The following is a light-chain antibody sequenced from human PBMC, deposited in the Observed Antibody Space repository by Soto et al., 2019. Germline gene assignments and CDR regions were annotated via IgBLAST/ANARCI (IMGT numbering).Light chain of an antibody. Sequence: SALTQPASVSGSPGQSLAISCTGVRTDVADGYDYVSWYQQHPGQAPQLIIYDVSNRPSGVSDRFSGSKSGNTASLTISGLQAEDEAEYYCTSYTSSTPFDVFGTGTKLTVL. CDR3: TSYTSSTPFDV. J-gene: IGLJ1*01. V-gene: IGLV2-14*03. CDR2: DVS. CDR1: RTDVADGYDY.